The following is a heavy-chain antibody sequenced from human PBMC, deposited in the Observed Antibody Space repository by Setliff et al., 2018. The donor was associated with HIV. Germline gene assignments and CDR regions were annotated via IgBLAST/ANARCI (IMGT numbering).Heavy chain of an antibody. Sequence: ASVKVSCKPSGYTFTNYDINWVRQAAGQGLEWMGWMNPNSGNTGYAQKFQGRVTMTTDTSSSTAHLDLRSLRSDDTAVYYCARDSDNFWSGYYAAFDYWGQGTLVTVSS. CDR2: MNPNSGNT. V-gene: IGHV1-8*02. CDR1: GYTFTNYD. D-gene: IGHD3-3*01. CDR3: ARDSDNFWSGYYAAFDY. J-gene: IGHJ4*02.